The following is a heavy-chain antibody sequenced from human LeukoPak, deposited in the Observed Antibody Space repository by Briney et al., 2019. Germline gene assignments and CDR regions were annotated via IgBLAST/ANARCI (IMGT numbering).Heavy chain of an antibody. CDR3: GRDFIGGFDY. CDR1: GFTFSTYW. CDR2: INTDGRIT. J-gene: IGHJ4*02. Sequence: GGSLRLSCAASGFTFSTYWMHWVRQAPGKGLVWVSRINTDGRITSYADSVKGRPTTSRDNAKNMLYLQLNSLRAEDTAVYYCGRDFIGGFDYWGQGTLVTVSS. V-gene: IGHV3-74*01. D-gene: IGHD2-15*01.